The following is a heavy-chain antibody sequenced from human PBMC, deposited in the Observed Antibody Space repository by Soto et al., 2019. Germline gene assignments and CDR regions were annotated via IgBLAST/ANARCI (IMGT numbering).Heavy chain of an antibody. CDR2: ISYDGSNT. CDR1: GFTFSNYA. Sequence: QVQLVESGGGVVQPGRSLRLPCAASGFTFSNYAMHWVRQAPGKGLEWVAVISYDGSNTYNADSVKGRFTISRDNSKNTLYLQMNSLRTEDTAVYYCARGKYSYGDYWGQGTLVIVSS. CDR3: ARGKYSYGDY. J-gene: IGHJ4*02. D-gene: IGHD5-18*01. V-gene: IGHV3-30-3*01.